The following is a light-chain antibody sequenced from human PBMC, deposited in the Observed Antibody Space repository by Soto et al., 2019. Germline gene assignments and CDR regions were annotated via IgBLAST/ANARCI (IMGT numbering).Light chain of an antibody. Sequence: EIVMTQSPATLSVSPGERATLSCRASQSVRSNLAWYQQKPGQAPRLLIYGASTRASGIPARFSGSGSGTELTLTISSLQPEYFAVYYCQQYNNWPPRITFGQGTRLEIK. CDR3: QQYNNWPPRIT. CDR1: QSVRSN. J-gene: IGKJ5*01. CDR2: GAS. V-gene: IGKV3-15*01.